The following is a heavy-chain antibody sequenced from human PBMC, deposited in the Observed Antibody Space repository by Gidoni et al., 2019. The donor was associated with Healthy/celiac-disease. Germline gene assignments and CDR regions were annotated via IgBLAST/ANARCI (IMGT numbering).Heavy chain of an antibody. V-gene: IGHV3-23*01. CDR1: GFPFSSYA. J-gene: IGHJ5*02. D-gene: IGHD5-18*01. CDR2: ISGSGGST. CDR3: AKDPTAMAQNWFDP. Sequence: EVPLLASGGGLVQPGGSLRLSCAASGFPFSSYAISWVRQAPGKGLEWVSAISGSGGSTYYADSVKGRFTISRDNSKNTLYLQMNSLRAEDTAVYYCAKDPTAMAQNWFDPWGQGTLVTVSS.